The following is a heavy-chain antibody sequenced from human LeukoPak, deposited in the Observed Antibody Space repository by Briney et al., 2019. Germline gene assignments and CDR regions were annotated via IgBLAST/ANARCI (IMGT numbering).Heavy chain of an antibody. J-gene: IGHJ3*02. D-gene: IGHD5-18*01. CDR1: GFTFSDHY. CDR3: ARGGYSYGPDAFDI. Sequence: GGSLRLSCAASGFTFSDHYMDWVRQAPGKGLEWVGRTRNKANSYTTEYAASVKGRFTISRDDSKNSLYLQMNSLKIEDTAVYYCARGGYSYGPDAFDIWGQGTMVTVSS. CDR2: TRNKANSYTT. V-gene: IGHV3-72*01.